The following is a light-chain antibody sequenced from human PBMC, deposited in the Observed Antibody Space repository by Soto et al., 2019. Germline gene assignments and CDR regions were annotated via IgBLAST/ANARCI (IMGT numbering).Light chain of an antibody. CDR2: KAS. CDR1: QSISSW. Sequence: DLQMTQSPSTLSASVGDRVTITCRASQSISSWLAWYQQKPGTAPKLLIYKASSLQSGVPSRFSGSGSGTEFTLTISSLQPDDFATYYCQQYVRAFRSFGQGTKVDNK. J-gene: IGKJ1*01. V-gene: IGKV1-5*03. CDR3: QQYVRAFRS.